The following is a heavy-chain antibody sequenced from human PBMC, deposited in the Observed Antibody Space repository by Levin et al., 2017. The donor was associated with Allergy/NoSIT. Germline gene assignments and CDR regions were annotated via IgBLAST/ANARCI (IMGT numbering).Heavy chain of an antibody. J-gene: IGHJ6*02. Sequence: PGGSLRLSCAASGFTFSNYAMTWVRHASGKGLEWVSTLSGSGGSIYYADSVKGRFTISRDNSKNTLYLQMKNLRAEDTAIYFCAKEGELCSGTTCYITGGPDVRGQGTTVTVSS. V-gene: IGHV3-23*01. CDR1: GFTFSNYA. CDR2: LSGSGGSI. D-gene: IGHD2-2*02. CDR3: AKEGELCSGTTCYITGGPDV.